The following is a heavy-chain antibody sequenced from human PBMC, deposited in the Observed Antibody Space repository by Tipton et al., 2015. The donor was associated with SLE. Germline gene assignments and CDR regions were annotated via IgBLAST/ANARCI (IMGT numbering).Heavy chain of an antibody. Sequence: TLSLTCTVSGGSISSYYWSWIRQPPGKGLEWIGYIYTSGSTNYNPSLKSRVTISVDTSKNQFSLKLSSVTAADTAVYYCARLEGGQYFDLWGRGTLVTVSS. CDR1: GGSISSYY. CDR2: IYTSGST. D-gene: IGHD3-16*01. CDR3: ARLEGGQYFDL. V-gene: IGHV4-4*09. J-gene: IGHJ2*01.